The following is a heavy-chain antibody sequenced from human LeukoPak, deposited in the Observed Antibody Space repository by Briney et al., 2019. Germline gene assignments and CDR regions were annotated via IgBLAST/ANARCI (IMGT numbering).Heavy chain of an antibody. CDR3: ARDPGAYSGYDYWFDP. D-gene: IGHD5-12*01. Sequence: SVKVSCKASGGTFSSYAISWVRQAPGQGLEWMGGIIPIFGTANYAQKFQGRVTITADESTSTAYMELSSLRSEGTAVYYCARDPGAYSGYDYWFDPWGQGTLVTVSS. J-gene: IGHJ5*02. V-gene: IGHV1-69*13. CDR1: GGTFSSYA. CDR2: IIPIFGTA.